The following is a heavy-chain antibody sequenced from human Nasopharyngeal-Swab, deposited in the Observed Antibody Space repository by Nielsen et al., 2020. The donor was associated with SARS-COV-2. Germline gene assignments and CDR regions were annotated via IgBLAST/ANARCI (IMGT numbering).Heavy chain of an antibody. V-gene: IGHV3-72*01. CDR1: GFNFSDHY. J-gene: IGHJ2*01. Sequence: GGSLRLSCASSGFNFSDHYMDWVRQAPGKGLEWVGRIRNRVNGYSTEYAASVKGRFTISRDDSKNSLYLQTNSLKTEDTAVYYCARVFYGSVNSRWHFDFWGRGTLVTVSS. CDR2: IRNRVNGYST. CDR3: ARVFYGSVNSRWHFDF. D-gene: IGHD3-10*01.